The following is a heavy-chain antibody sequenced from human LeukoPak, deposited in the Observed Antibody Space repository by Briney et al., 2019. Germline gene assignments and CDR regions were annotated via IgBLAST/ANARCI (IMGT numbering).Heavy chain of an antibody. J-gene: IGHJ5*02. CDR2: ISNSGST. D-gene: IGHD5-12*01. Sequence: SETLSLTCTVSGGSFNSSYWSWVRQPPAKGLEWIGFISNSGSTNYSPSFTRRLTISVDTSKNQVSLRLTSVTAADTAVYYCARHARGYSFGAWFDPWGQGVLVTVSS. V-gene: IGHV4-59*01. CDR1: GGSFNSSY. CDR3: ARHARGYSFGAWFDP.